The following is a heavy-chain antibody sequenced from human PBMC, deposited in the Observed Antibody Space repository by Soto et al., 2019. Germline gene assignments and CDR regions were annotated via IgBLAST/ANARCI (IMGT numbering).Heavy chain of an antibody. J-gene: IGHJ5*02. CDR3: ARGYDIGSAYGLYFAP. V-gene: IGHV3-7*05. Sequence: EVQLVESGGGLVQPGGSLRLSCAASGFTFNSYWMSWVRQAPGKGLEWVANIKQDGSEKYYVDSVKGRFTISRDNAKNTLSLQMNILRAEDTAVYYWARGYDIGSAYGLYFAPWGQGTLVTVSS. CDR1: GFTFNSYW. CDR2: IKQDGSEK. D-gene: IGHD3-3*01.